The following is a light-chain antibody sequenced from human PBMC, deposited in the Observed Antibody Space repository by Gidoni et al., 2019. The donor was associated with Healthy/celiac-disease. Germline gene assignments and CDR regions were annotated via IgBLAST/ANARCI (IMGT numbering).Light chain of an antibody. V-gene: IGKV1-33*01. Sequence: DIQMTQSPSSLSASVGDRVTITCQASQDISNYFNWYQQKPGKAPKLLIYDASNLETGVPSRFSGSGSGTDFTFTISSLQPEDIATYYCQQYDNLPSAFGQGTKVEIK. CDR3: QQYDNLPSA. CDR1: QDISNY. J-gene: IGKJ1*01. CDR2: DAS.